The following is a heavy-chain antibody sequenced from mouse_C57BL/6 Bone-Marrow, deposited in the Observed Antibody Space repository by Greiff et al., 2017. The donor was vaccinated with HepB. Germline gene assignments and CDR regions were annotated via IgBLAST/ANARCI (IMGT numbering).Heavy chain of an antibody. V-gene: IGHV10-1*01. CDR3: VRQGGYYPLGYFDV. CDR1: GFSFNTYA. D-gene: IGHD2-3*01. CDR2: IRSKSNNYAT. J-gene: IGHJ1*03. Sequence: EVQGVESGGGLVQPKGSLKLSCAASGFSFNTYAMNWVRQAPGKGLEWVARIRSKSNNYATYYADSVKDRFTISRDDSESMLYLQMNNLKTEDTAMYYCVRQGGYYPLGYFDVWGTGTTVTVSS.